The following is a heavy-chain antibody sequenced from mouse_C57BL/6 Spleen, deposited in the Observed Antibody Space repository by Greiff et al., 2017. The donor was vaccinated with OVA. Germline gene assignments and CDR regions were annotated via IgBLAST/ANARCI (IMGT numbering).Heavy chain of an antibody. CDR2: INYDGSST. CDR3: ARGKLTGYFDY. Sequence: EVKLMESEGGLVQPGRSMKLSCTASGFTFSDYYMAWVRQVPEKGLEWVANINYDGSSTYYLDSLKSRFIISRDNAKNILYLQMSSLKSEDTATYYCARGKLTGYFDYWGQGTTLTVSS. J-gene: IGHJ2*01. CDR1: GFTFSDYY. V-gene: IGHV5-16*01. D-gene: IGHD4-1*01.